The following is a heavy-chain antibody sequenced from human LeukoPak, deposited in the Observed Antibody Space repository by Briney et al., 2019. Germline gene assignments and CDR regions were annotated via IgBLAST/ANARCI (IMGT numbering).Heavy chain of an antibody. CDR3: ARDLHFPGWFDP. J-gene: IGHJ5*02. V-gene: IGHV4-59*01. D-gene: IGHD3-3*02. CDR2: IYYSGST. CDR1: GGSISSYY. Sequence: SETLSLTCTVSGGSISSYYWSWIRQPPGKGLEWIGYIYYSGSTNYNPSLKSRVTISVDTSKNQFSLKLSSVTAADTAVYYCARDLHFPGWFDPWAREPWSPSPQ.